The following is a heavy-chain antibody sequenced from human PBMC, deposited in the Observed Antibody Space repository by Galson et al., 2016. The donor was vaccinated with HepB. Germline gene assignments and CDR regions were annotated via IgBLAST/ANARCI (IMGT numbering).Heavy chain of an antibody. CDR2: IKDGGETT. Sequence: SLRLSCAASGFTFNNAWLSWVRQAPGKGLEWLGLIKDGGETTDYAAPVKGRFTIPRDDSINTVFLQMNSLKTEDTAIYYCSTTGYAGSRWWYHGMDVWGQGTTVTVAS. D-gene: IGHD2-15*01. V-gene: IGHV3-15*01. CDR3: STTGYAGSRWWYHGMDV. CDR1: GFTFNNAW. J-gene: IGHJ6*02.